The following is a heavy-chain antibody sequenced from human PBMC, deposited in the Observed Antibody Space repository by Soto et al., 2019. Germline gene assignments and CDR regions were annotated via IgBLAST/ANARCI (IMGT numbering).Heavy chain of an antibody. J-gene: IGHJ4*01. D-gene: IGHD2-8*01. V-gene: IGHV3-23*01. CDR3: AKLGFVLMELYYFHQ. CDR1: GFTFSSYA. Sequence: LRLSCTASGFTFSSYAMSWVRQAPGKELEWVSTISGNSGKTNYAESVKGRFSISRDNSKNTVHLQLDSLRAEDTAVYFCAKLGFVLMELYYFHQWGHGTLVTVSS. CDR2: ISGNSGKT.